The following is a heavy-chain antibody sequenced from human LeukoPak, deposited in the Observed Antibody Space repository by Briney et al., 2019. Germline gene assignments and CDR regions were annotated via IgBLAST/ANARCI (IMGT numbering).Heavy chain of an antibody. CDR2: ISSRSSYI. CDR3: ARGKEPVAGSLSHFDY. V-gene: IGHV3-21*01. J-gene: IGHJ4*02. D-gene: IGHD6-19*01. CDR1: GFTFSSYG. Sequence: NPGGSLRLSCAASGFTFSSYGMSWVRQAPGKGLEWVSSISSRSSYIDYADSLKGRFTISRDNAKNSLYLQMNSLRAEDTAVYYCARGKEPVAGSLSHFDYWGQGTLVTVSS.